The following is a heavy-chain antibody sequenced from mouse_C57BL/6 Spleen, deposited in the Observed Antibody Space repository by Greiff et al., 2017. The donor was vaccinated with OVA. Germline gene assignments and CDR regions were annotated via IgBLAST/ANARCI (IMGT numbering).Heavy chain of an antibody. CDR3: ARGWLLRNYAMDY. Sequence: DVQLVESGGGLVKPGGSLKLSCAASGFTFSDYGMHWVRQAPEKGLEWVAYISSGSSTIYYADTVKGRFTISRDNAKNTLFLQMTSLRSEDTAMYYCARGWLLRNYAMDYWGQGTSVTVSS. CDR1: GFTFSDYG. D-gene: IGHD2-3*01. J-gene: IGHJ4*01. V-gene: IGHV5-17*01. CDR2: ISSGSSTI.